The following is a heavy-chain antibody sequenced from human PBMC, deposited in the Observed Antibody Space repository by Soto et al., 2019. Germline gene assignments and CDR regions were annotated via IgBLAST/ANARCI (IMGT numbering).Heavy chain of an antibody. CDR1: GGSISSGGYY. CDR2: IYYRGST. Sequence: QVQLQESGPGLVKPSQTLSLTCTVSGGSISSGGYYWSWIRQHPGKGLEWIGYIYYRGSTYYNPSLKSRVTISVDTSKNQFSLKLSSVTAADTAVYYCARDIVGAGAGGLFDYWGQGTLVTVSS. D-gene: IGHD1-26*01. CDR3: ARDIVGAGAGGLFDY. V-gene: IGHV4-31*03. J-gene: IGHJ4*02.